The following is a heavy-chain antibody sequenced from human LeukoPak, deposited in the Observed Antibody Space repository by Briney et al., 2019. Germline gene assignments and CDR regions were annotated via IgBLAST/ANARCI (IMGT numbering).Heavy chain of an antibody. Sequence: GGSLRLSCAASGFTFSDFYMSWIRQAPGKGLEWVSYISSSGNTKYYADSVKGRFTMSRDNAKNSLYLQMNSLRAEDTAVYYCAKHRLAVAGKTYNDYWGQGTLVTVSS. J-gene: IGHJ4*02. D-gene: IGHD6-19*01. CDR2: ISSSGNTK. V-gene: IGHV3-11*01. CDR3: AKHRLAVAGKTYNDY. CDR1: GFTFSDFY.